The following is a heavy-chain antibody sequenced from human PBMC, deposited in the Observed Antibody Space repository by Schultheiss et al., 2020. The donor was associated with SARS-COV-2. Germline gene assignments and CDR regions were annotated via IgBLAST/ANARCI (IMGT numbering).Heavy chain of an antibody. V-gene: IGHV3-48*04. CDR1: GFTFSSYS. Sequence: GESLKISCAASGFTFSSYSMNWVRQAPGKGLEWVSYISSSSSTIYYADSVKGRFTISRDNAKNSLYLQMNSLRAEDTAVYYCARGQDLLLLGGFDIWGQVTMVTVSS. J-gene: IGHJ3*02. CDR3: ARGQDLLLLGGFDI. CDR2: ISSSSSTI. D-gene: IGHD2-15*01.